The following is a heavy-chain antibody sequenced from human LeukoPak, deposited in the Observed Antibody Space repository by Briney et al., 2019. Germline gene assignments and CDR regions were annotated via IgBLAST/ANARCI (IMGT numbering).Heavy chain of an antibody. CDR2: ISSSGSAS. CDR3: TKARYSNAWDYSDY. D-gene: IGHD6-19*01. V-gene: IGHV3-23*01. Sequence: GGSLRLSCAASGFTFNNYAMNWVRQAPGKGLEWVSGISSSGSASYYADSVKGRFTISRDNSRNTLYLQMNNLSADDTAVYYCTKARYSNAWDYSDYWGQGTLVTVSS. CDR1: GFTFNNYA. J-gene: IGHJ4*02.